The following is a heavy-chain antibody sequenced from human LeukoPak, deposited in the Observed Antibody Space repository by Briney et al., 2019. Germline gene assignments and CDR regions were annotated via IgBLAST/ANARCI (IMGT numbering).Heavy chain of an antibody. J-gene: IGHJ4*02. Sequence: PGGSLRLSCAASGFTFSSHGMNWVRQAPGKGLEWVSGISPSGGITYYTDSVKGRFTISRDNSKNTLYLQMNSLRAEDTAVYYCAKGPGYSYGYFDYWGQGTLVTVSS. CDR1: GFTFSSHG. V-gene: IGHV3-23*01. D-gene: IGHD5-18*01. CDR3: AKGPGYSYGYFDY. CDR2: ISPSGGIT.